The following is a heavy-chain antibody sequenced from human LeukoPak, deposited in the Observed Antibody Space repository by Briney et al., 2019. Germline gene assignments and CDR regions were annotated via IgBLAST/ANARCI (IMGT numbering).Heavy chain of an antibody. D-gene: IGHD6-13*01. Sequence: ASVKVSCKASGYTFTSYDINWVRQAPGQGLEWMGRIIPILGIANYAQKFQGRVTITADKSTSTAYMELSSLRSEDTAVYYCASITAGIATKNYWGQGTLVTVSS. CDR1: GYTFTSYD. CDR3: ASITAGIATKNY. CDR2: IIPILGIA. J-gene: IGHJ4*02. V-gene: IGHV1-69*04.